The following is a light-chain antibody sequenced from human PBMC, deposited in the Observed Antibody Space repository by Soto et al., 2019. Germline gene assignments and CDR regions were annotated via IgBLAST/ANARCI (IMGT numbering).Light chain of an antibody. CDR3: QQRSNWPIT. V-gene: IGKV3-11*01. CDR2: DAS. CDR1: RSVSNY. Sequence: EIVLTQSPATLSLSQGESATLSSRASRSVSNYLAWYQQKPGQAPRLLIYDASSRPTDIPARFSCSGSGTDFTLTISSLEPEDFALYYCQQRSNWPITFGQGTRLEIK. J-gene: IGKJ5*01.